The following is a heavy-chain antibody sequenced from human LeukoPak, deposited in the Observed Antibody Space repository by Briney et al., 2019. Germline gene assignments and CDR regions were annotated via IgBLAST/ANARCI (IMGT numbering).Heavy chain of an antibody. J-gene: IGHJ4*02. Sequence: SGGSLRLSCAASGFTFSSYAMSWVRQAPGKGLEWVSGIGGSGVITNYADSVKGRFNISRDNSKNTLHLQMNSLRAEDTAIYYCAKQIGGYTYGVFDYWGQGTLVSVSS. V-gene: IGHV3-23*01. CDR1: GFTFSSYA. D-gene: IGHD5-18*01. CDR3: AKQIGGYTYGVFDY. CDR2: IGGSGVIT.